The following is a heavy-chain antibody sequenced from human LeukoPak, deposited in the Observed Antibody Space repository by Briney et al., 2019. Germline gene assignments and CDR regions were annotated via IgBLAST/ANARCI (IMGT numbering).Heavy chain of an antibody. CDR1: GGSISSRSYY. CDR2: INHSGST. CDR3: ARAPYYGSGSHGDY. D-gene: IGHD3-10*01. V-gene: IGHV4-39*07. Sequence: SETLSLTCTVSGGSISSRSYYWGWIRQPPGKGLEWIGEINHSGSTNYNPSLKSRVTISVDTSKNQFSLKLSSVTAADTAVYYCARAPYYGSGSHGDYWGQGTLVTVSS. J-gene: IGHJ4*02.